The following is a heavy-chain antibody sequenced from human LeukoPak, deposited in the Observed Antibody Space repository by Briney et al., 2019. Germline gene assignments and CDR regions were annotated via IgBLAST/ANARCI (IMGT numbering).Heavy chain of an antibody. D-gene: IGHD3-10*02. J-gene: IGHJ6*04. V-gene: IGHV3-48*03. CDR2: ISSSGSTI. CDR1: RFTFDEYG. Sequence: GGSLRLSCAASRFTFDEYGMNWVRQAPGKGLEWVSYISSSGSTIYYADSVKGRFTISRDNAENSLYLQMNSLRAEDTAVYYCAELGITMIGGVWGKGTTVTISS. CDR3: AELGITMIGGV.